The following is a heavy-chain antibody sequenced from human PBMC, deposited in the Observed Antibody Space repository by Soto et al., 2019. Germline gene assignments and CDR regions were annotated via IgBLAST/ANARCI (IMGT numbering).Heavy chain of an antibody. J-gene: IGHJ3*02. CDR3: ARDVPDYYDSSGNDAFDI. Sequence: QVQLQESGPGLVKPSQTLSLTCTVSGGSISSGGYYWSWIRQHPGKGLEWIGYIYYSGSTYYNPSLKSRVTISVDTSKNQFSLKLSSVTAADTAVYYCARDVPDYYDSSGNDAFDIWGQGTMVTVSS. CDR1: GGSISSGGYY. D-gene: IGHD3-22*01. CDR2: IYYSGST. V-gene: IGHV4-31*03.